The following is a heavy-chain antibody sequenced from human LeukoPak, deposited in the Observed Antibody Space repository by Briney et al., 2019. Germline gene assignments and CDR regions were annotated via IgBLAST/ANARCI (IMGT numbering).Heavy chain of an antibody. D-gene: IGHD6-13*01. CDR2: IYYSGST. CDR3: ARGQQLVRVGDWFDP. Sequence: SQTLSLTCTVSGGSISSGGYYWSWIRQHPGKGLEWIGYIYYSGSTYYNPSLKSRVTISVDTSKNQFSLKLSSVTAADTAVYYCARGQQLVRVGDWFDPWGQGTLVTVSS. V-gene: IGHV4-31*03. J-gene: IGHJ5*02. CDR1: GGSISSGGYY.